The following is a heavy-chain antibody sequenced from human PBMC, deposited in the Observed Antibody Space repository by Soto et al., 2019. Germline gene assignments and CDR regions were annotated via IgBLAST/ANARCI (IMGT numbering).Heavy chain of an antibody. V-gene: IGHV3-23*01. CDR1: EFTFSNYA. D-gene: IGHD2-2*01. Sequence: GGSLRLSCAASEFTFSNYAMSWVRQAPGKGLEWVSSISDNGGTTYYADSVKGRFTISRDNSKNTLYLQMNSLRAEDTAVYYCAKDQGTVPEVVPAVAFDYWGQGTLVTVSS. CDR3: AKDQGTVPEVVPAVAFDY. CDR2: ISDNGGTT. J-gene: IGHJ4*02.